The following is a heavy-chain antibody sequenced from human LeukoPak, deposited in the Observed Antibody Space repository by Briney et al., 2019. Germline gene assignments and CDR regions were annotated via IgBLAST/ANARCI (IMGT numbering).Heavy chain of an antibody. J-gene: IGHJ3*02. CDR3: ARALHYDFWSGYLLDAFDI. CDR2: IIPIFGTA. V-gene: IGHV1-69*05. D-gene: IGHD3-3*01. Sequence: SVKVSCKASGGTFSSYAISWVRQAPGQGLEWMGGIIPIFGTANYAQKLQGRVTMTTDTSTSTAYMELRSLRSDDTAVYYCARALHYDFWSGYLLDAFDIWGQGTMVTVSS. CDR1: GGTFSSYA.